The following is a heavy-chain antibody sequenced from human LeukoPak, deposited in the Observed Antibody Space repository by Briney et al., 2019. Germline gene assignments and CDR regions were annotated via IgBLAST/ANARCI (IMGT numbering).Heavy chain of an antibody. CDR3: ARDGGCSSTSCYENWFDP. Sequence: SETLSLTCTVSGGSISSYYWSWIRQPPGKGLEWIGYIYYSGSTNYNPSLKSRVTISVDTSKNQFSLKLSSVTAADTAVYYCARDGGCSSTSCYENWFDPWGQGTLVTVSS. CDR2: IYYSGST. V-gene: IGHV4-59*01. J-gene: IGHJ5*02. CDR1: GGSISSYY. D-gene: IGHD2-2*01.